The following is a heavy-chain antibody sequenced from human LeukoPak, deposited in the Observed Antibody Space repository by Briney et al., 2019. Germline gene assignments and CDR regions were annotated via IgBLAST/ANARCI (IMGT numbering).Heavy chain of an antibody. CDR3: ARDRSRIAVSPYYYYYMDV. CDR2: INPNSGGT. CDR1: GYTFTGYY. Sequence: EASVKVSCKASGYTFTGYYMHWVRQAPGQGLEWMGWINPNSGGTNYAQKFQGRVTMTRDTSISTAYMELSRLRSDDTAVYYCARDRSRIAVSPYYYYYMDVWGKGPRSPSP. V-gene: IGHV1-2*02. J-gene: IGHJ6*03. D-gene: IGHD6-19*01.